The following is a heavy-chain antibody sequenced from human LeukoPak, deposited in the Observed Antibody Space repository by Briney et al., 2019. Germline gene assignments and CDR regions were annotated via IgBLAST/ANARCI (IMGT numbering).Heavy chain of an antibody. CDR2: ISSSSSYI. CDR3: ARPVGERWLQLGTTGYFDY. J-gene: IGHJ4*02. CDR1: GFTFSSYS. Sequence: GGSLRLSCAASGFTFSSYSMNWVRQAPGKGLEWVSSISSSSSYIYYADSVKGRFTISRDNAKNSLYLQMNSLRAEDTAVYHCARPVGERWLQLGTTGYFDYWGQGTLVTVSS. V-gene: IGHV3-21*01. D-gene: IGHD5-24*01.